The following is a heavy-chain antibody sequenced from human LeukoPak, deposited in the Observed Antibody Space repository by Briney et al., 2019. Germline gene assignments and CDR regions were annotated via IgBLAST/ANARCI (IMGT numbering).Heavy chain of an antibody. CDR1: GYSLTSYW. CDR3: ARRGERITMVRGVLADAFDI. CDR2: IYPGDSDT. V-gene: IGHV5-51*01. D-gene: IGHD3-10*01. Sequence: GESLKISCKGSGYSLTSYWIGWVRQMPGKGLEWMGIIYPGDSDTRYSPSFQGQVTISADKSISTAYLQWSSLKASDTAMYYCARRGERITMVRGVLADAFDIWGQGTMVTVSS. J-gene: IGHJ3*02.